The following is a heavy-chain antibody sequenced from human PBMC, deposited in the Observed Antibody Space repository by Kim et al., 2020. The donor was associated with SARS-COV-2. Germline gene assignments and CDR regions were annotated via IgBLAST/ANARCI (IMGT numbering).Heavy chain of an antibody. V-gene: IGHV4-59*08. D-gene: IGHD1-26*01. Sequence: NPALKGRVTISVDTSKNQFSLKLSSVTAADTAVYYCARHDSGSYSTPFDYWGQGTLVTVSS. CDR3: ARHDSGSYSTPFDY. J-gene: IGHJ4*02.